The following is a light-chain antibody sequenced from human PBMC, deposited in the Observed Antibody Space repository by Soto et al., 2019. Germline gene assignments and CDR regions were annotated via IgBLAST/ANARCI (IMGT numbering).Light chain of an antibody. CDR3: SSYTSSSSVV. Sequence: QSALTQPASVSGSPGQSITISCTGTSSDVGGYNYVSWYQQHPGKAPKLMIYEVSNRPSGVSNRFSASKSGNTASLTISGLQAEDEADYYCSSYTSSSSVVFGGGTKPTVL. CDR1: SSDVGGYNY. V-gene: IGLV2-14*01. J-gene: IGLJ2*01. CDR2: EVS.